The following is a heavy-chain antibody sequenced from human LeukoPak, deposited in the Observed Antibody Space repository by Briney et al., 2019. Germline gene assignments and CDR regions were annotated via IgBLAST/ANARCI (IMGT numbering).Heavy chain of an antibody. J-gene: IGHJ4*02. CDR1: GFTFSSSG. D-gene: IGHD2-21*02. Sequence: GGSLRLSCAASGFTFSSSGMSWVRQAPGKGLEWVSAISGGGGGTSYADSVKGRFTISRDNSKNTLYLQMNSLRAEDTAVYYCAKVPAGFGMTTIPYDYWGQGTLVTVSS. CDR3: AKVPAGFGMTTIPYDY. CDR2: ISGGGGGT. V-gene: IGHV3-23*01.